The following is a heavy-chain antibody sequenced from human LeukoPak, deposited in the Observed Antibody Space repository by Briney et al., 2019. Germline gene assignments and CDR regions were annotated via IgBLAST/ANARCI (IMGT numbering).Heavy chain of an antibody. Sequence: SETLSLTCTVSGGSIGSYYWSWIRQPPGKGLEWVGYIYDSGSTNYNPSLRSRVTISVDTSKNQFSLKLSSVTAADTAVYYCACLTTADAFDIWGQGTMVTVSS. J-gene: IGHJ3*02. V-gene: IGHV4-59*01. CDR2: IYDSGST. CDR1: GGSIGSYY. CDR3: ACLTTADAFDI. D-gene: IGHD3-22*01.